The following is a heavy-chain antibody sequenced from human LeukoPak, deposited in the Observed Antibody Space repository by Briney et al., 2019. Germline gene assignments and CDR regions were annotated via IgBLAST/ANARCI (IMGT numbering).Heavy chain of an antibody. J-gene: IGHJ4*02. Sequence: GGSLRLSCAASGFTFSIYGMSWVRQAPGKGLEWVSGISGSGGSTYYADSVKGRFTVSRDNSKNTLYLQMNSLRAGDTAVYYCAKAMGATLFDYWGQGTLVTVSS. CDR1: GFTFSIYG. V-gene: IGHV3-23*01. CDR2: ISGSGGST. D-gene: IGHD1-26*01. CDR3: AKAMGATLFDY.